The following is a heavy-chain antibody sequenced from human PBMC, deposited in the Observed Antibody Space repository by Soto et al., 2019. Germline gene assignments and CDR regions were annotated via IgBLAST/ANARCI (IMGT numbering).Heavy chain of an antibody. J-gene: IGHJ4*02. CDR3: AKGGVVETDSCDY. D-gene: IGHD2-21*02. V-gene: IGHV3-23*01. CDR2: ISGSGGST. CDR1: GFTFSSYA. Sequence: EVQLLESGGGLVQPGGSLRLSCAASGFTFSSYAMSWVRQAPGKGLEWVSAISGSGGSTYYADSVKGRFTISRDNSKNTLYLQMNSLRAEDTAAYYCAKGGVVETDSCDYWGQGTLVTVSS.